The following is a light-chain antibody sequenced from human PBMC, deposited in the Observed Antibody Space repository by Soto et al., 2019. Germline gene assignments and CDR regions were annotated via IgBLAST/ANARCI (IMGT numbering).Light chain of an antibody. CDR2: DTN. J-gene: IGLJ2*01. V-gene: IGLV1-51*01. CDR1: KSNVGRNY. Sequence: QSVLTQPPSVSAAPGQTVTVSCSGNKSNVGRNYVSWYQQFPGTAPRLLIYDTNKRPSGIPGRFSGSKSGTSASLGSTGLQTGDEAIYYCGTWDSRLSGVLFSGGTKVTVL. CDR3: GTWDSRLSGVL.